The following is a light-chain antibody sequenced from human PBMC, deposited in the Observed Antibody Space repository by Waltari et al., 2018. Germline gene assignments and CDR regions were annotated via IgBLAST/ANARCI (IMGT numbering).Light chain of an antibody. J-gene: IGLJ1*01. CDR1: NSNIGRNS. V-gene: IGLV1-47*01. CDR3: AAWDDSLSVSYV. Sequence: QSVLTQPPPVSGTPGQTVTISCFGTNSNIGRNSVFWYQQLPGTAPKLLIYRDDQRPSGVPDRFSGSKSGTSASLAIRGLRSEDEADYYCAAWDDSLSVSYVFGSGTKVTV. CDR2: RDD.